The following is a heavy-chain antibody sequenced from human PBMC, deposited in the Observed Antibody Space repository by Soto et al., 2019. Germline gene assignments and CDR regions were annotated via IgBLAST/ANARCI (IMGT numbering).Heavy chain of an antibody. D-gene: IGHD3-3*01. CDR3: ARERAGSGYQPGLEDAFDI. V-gene: IGHV1-18*04. J-gene: IGHJ3*02. CDR2: ISAYKFYT. CDR1: GSIFPSCG. Sequence: ASVKLSWKSYGSIFPSCGISSVRQSTGQGLQGTGWISAYKFYTNFPQKLQPRVTMTTDTSTSTASMQLRSLRSDATAVYSCARERAGSGYQPGLEDAFDIWGQGTMVTVSS.